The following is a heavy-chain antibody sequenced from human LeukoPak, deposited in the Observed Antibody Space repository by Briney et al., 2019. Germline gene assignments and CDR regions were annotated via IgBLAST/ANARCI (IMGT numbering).Heavy chain of an antibody. D-gene: IGHD3-22*01. V-gene: IGHV4-39*01. Sequence: SETLSLTCTVSGGSISSSSYYWGWIRQPPGKGLEWMGSIYYSGSTYYNPSLKSRVTISVDTSKNQFSLKLSSVTAADTAVYYCARVTGYIVEDYFDYWGQGTLVTVSS. CDR2: IYYSGST. CDR3: ARVTGYIVEDYFDY. J-gene: IGHJ4*02. CDR1: GGSISSSSYY.